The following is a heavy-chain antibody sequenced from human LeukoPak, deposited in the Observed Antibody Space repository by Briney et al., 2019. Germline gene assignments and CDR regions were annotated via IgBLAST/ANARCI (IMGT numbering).Heavy chain of an antibody. CDR1: GSTFTSHS. D-gene: IGHD4-23*01. V-gene: IGHV3-21*01. CDR3: ARGGYSFLGY. J-gene: IGHJ4*02. CDR2: ISSSGSYI. Sequence: GGSLRLSCAASGSTFTSHSMNWGRQAPGKGLEWVSFISSSGSYIYYADSVKGRFAISRDNAKNSLYLQLNSLRSEDTAVYYCARGGYSFLGYWGQGTLVTVSS.